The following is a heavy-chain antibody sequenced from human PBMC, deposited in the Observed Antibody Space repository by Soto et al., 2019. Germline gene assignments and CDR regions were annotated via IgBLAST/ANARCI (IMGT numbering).Heavy chain of an antibody. CDR1: GFIFSSYD. Sequence: QVQLVESGGGVVQPGRSLRLSCVASGFIFSSYDMHWVRQAPGKGLEWVAVISYDVSNKYYADSVKGRFTISRDNSKNTLYLQMNSLRAEDTALYYCAKALDFYGLDVWGQGTTVTISS. CDR3: AKALDFYGLDV. J-gene: IGHJ6*02. CDR2: ISYDVSNK. V-gene: IGHV3-30*18.